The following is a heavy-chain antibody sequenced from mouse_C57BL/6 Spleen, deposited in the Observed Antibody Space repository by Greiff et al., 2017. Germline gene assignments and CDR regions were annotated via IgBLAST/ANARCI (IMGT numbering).Heavy chain of an antibody. D-gene: IGHD1-1*01. V-gene: IGHV1-22*01. CDR2: INPNNGGT. J-gene: IGHJ1*03. CDR3: ARSPVGADWYFDV. Sequence: VQLQQSGPELVKPGASVKMSCKASGYTFTDYNMHWVKQSHGKSLEWIGYINPNNGGTSYNQKFKGKATLTVNKSSSTAYMELRSLTSEDSAVYYCARSPVGADWYFDVWGTGTTVTVSS. CDR1: GYTFTDYN.